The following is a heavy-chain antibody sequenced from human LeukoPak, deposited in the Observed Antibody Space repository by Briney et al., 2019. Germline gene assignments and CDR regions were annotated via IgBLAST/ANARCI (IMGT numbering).Heavy chain of an antibody. J-gene: IGHJ4*02. V-gene: IGHV4-61*02. CDR3: AVGRLGSIAQVY. Sequence: PSETLSLTCTVSGVSISSGSYSWSWIRQPAGKGLEWIGRFYTSGSTNYNPSLKSRVTISVDTSKNQFSLKLSSVTAADTAVYYCAVGRLGSIAQVYWGQGTLVTVSS. CDR2: FYTSGST. D-gene: IGHD6-25*01. CDR1: GVSISSGSYS.